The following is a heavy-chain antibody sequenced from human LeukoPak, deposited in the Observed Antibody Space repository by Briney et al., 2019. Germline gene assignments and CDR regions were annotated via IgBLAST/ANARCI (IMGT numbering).Heavy chain of an antibody. CDR2: IWYDGSNY. Sequence: GGSLRLSCAASGFNFSIYGMHWVRQAPGKGLEWVAIIWYDGSNYYYADSVKGRFTISRDNSKNTLYLQMNSLRDEDTAVYYCARGTPNDHWGQGTLVTVSS. CDR3: ARGTPNDH. CDR1: GFNFSIYG. J-gene: IGHJ5*02. D-gene: IGHD2-15*01. V-gene: IGHV3-33*01.